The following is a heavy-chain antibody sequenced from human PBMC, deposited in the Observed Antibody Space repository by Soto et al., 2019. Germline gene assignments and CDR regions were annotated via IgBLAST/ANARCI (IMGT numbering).Heavy chain of an antibody. CDR1: GASISSSY. Sequence: QVQLQESGPGLVKPSETLSLTCTVSGASISSSYWSWIRQPPGKGLEWIGYIYNSGSTTYNPSLKSRVTISVDPSKNQCSLKLSSVTAADTAVYYCARRYSYGHFDYWGQGTLVTVSS. V-gene: IGHV4-59*08. CDR3: ARRYSYGHFDY. D-gene: IGHD5-18*01. CDR2: IYNSGST. J-gene: IGHJ4*02.